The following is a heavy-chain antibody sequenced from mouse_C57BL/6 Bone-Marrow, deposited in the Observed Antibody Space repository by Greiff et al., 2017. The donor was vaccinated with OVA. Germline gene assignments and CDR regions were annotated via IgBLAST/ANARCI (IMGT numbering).Heavy chain of an antibody. V-gene: IGHV1-50*01. J-gene: IGHJ2*01. CDR3: ARDYYGSSLDY. CDR2: IDPSDSYT. Sequence: QVQLKQPGAELVKPGASVKLSCKASGYTFTSYWMQWVKQRPGQGLEWIGEIDPSDSYTNYNQKFKGKATLTVDTSSSTAYMQLSSLTSEDSAVYYCARDYYGSSLDYWGQGTTLTVSS. D-gene: IGHD1-1*01. CDR1: GYTFTSYW.